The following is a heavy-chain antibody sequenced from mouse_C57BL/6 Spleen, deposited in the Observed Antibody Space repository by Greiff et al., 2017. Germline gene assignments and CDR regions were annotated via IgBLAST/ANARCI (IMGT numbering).Heavy chain of an antibody. V-gene: IGHV5-9*01. D-gene: IGHD1-1*01. CDR1: GFTFSSYT. CDR3: ARQDYYGSSYDWYFDV. CDR2: ISGGGGNT. Sequence: EVMLVESGGGLVKPGGSLKLSCAASGFTFSSYTMSWVRQTPEKRLAWVATISGGGGNTYYPDRVKGRFTISRDKSKNTLYLQRSSLRSEDTALYYCARQDYYGSSYDWYFDVWGTGTTVTVSS. J-gene: IGHJ1*03.